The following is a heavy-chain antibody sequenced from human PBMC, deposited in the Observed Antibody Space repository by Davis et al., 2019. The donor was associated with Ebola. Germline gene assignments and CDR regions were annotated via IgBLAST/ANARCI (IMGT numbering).Heavy chain of an antibody. CDR1: GFRFATYT. CDR2: ISSSSSYI. J-gene: IGHJ4*02. CDR3: ARDILYSSGWYDY. V-gene: IGHV3-21*01. Sequence: GGSLRLSCAASGFRFATYTMNWVRQAPGKGLEWVSSISSSSSYIYYADSVKGRFTISRDNAKNSLYLQMNSLRAEDTAVYYCARDILYSSGWYDYWGQGTLVTVSS. D-gene: IGHD6-19*01.